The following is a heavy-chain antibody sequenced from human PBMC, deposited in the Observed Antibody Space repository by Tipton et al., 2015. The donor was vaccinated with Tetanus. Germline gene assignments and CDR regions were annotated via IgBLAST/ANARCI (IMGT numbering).Heavy chain of an antibody. CDR2: IYESGDT. CDR1: GGSIRGGTFY. V-gene: IGHV4-39*01. D-gene: IGHD3-3*01. CDR3: ARHQSGFFTPFDY. J-gene: IGHJ4*02. Sequence: TLSLTCTVSGGSIRGGTFYWGWIRQPPGKGLEWIGSIYESGDTYYIPSLKSRVTISVDTSKNQFSLNLNSMAAADTGVYYCARHQSGFFTPFDYWGQGNPGTVSS.